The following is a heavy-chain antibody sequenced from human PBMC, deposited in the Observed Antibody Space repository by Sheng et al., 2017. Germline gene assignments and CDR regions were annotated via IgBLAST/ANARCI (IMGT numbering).Heavy chain of an antibody. CDR3: ARRGGRRSNWFDP. D-gene: IGHD2-15*01. V-gene: IGHV4-34*01. Sequence: QVQLQQWGAGLLKPSETLSLTCAVYGGSFSGYYWSWIRQPPREGAWSGLGKVNHSGSTNYNPSLKSRVTISVDTSKNQFSLKLSSVTAADTAVYYCARRGGRRSNWFDPWGQGTLVTVSS. J-gene: IGHJ5*02. CDR1: GGSFSGYY. CDR2: VNHSGST.